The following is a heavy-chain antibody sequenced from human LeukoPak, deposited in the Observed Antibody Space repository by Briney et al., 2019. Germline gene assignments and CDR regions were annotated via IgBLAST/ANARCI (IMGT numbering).Heavy chain of an antibody. J-gene: IGHJ4*02. Sequence: GGSLRLSCAASGFTFSSYAMSWFRQAPGKGLEWVGFIRSKAYGGTTEYAASVKGRFTISRDDSKSIAYLQMNSLKTEDTAVYYCTRAGGSGWSHPQFDYWGQGTLVTVSS. CDR2: IRSKAYGGTT. CDR3: TRAGGSGWSHPQFDY. D-gene: IGHD6-19*01. CDR1: GFTFSSYA. V-gene: IGHV3-49*03.